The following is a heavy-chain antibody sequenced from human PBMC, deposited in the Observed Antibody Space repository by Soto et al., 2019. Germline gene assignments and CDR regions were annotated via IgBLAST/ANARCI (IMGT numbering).Heavy chain of an antibody. CDR3: AKGQPNWKQLQCFDL. D-gene: IGHD1-1*01. J-gene: IGHJ2*01. Sequence: EVQLLESGGGLVQPGGSLRLSCAASGFTFSDCAVSWVRQAPGKGLEWVSGISVSGSSTYYADSVKGRFTISRDNSKKTLYLQMNSLRGEDTAVYYCAKGQPNWKQLQCFDLWGRGTLVTVSS. CDR2: ISVSGSST. V-gene: IGHV3-23*01. CDR1: GFTFSDCA.